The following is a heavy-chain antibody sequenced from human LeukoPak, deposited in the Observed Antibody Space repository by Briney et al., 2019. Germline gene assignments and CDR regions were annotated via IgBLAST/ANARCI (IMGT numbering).Heavy chain of an antibody. CDR1: GYSFTSYW. D-gene: IGHD1-26*01. CDR3: ARRGAVAALDY. CDR2: IYPGDSDT. J-gene: IGHJ4*02. V-gene: IGHV5-51*01. Sequence: GESLKISCKGSGYSFTSYWNGWVRQMPGKGLEWMGIIYPGDSDTRYGPSFQGQVTISADNSISTAYLQWSSLKASDTAMYYCARRGAVAALDYWGQGTLVTVSS.